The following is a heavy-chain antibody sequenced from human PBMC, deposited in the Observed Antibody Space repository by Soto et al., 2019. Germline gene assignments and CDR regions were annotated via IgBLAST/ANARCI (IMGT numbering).Heavy chain of an antibody. CDR1: GFTFSSYA. CDR3: AKDLVGATYTSVASAEYFQH. CDR2: ISGSGGST. Sequence: GGSLRLSCAASGFTFSSYAMSWVRQAPGKGLEWVSAISGSGGSTYYADSVKGRFTISRDNSKNTLYLQMNSLGAEDTAVYYCAKDLVGATYTSVASAEYFQHWGQGTLVTVSS. J-gene: IGHJ1*01. D-gene: IGHD1-26*01. V-gene: IGHV3-23*01.